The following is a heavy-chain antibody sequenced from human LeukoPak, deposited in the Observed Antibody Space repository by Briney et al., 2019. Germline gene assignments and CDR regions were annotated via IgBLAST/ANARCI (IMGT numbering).Heavy chain of an antibody. Sequence: SQTLSLTCAISGDTVSSNSAAWNWIRQSPSRGLEWLGRTYYRSKWSNDYAVSVKSRITINPDTSKNQFSLKLSSVTAADTAVYCCAGSPTHFYYCGPGTLVTASS. CDR3: AGSPTHFYY. D-gene: IGHD6-13*01. CDR1: GDTVSSNSAA. V-gene: IGHV6-1*01. J-gene: IGHJ4*03. CDR2: TYYRSKWSN.